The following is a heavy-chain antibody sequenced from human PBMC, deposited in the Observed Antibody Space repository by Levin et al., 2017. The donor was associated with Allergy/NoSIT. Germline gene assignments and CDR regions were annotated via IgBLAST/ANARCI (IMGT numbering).Heavy chain of an antibody. Sequence: LSLTCAASGFRLYDYWMSWVRQAPGKGLEWGANINQAGSVIYFEDSWKDRFFVSRDNAKNSLYLQMSRLRAEDTAVYYCGRDNWNGVGWGQGTLVTVSS. CDR2: INQAGSVI. CDR3: GRDNWNGVG. V-gene: IGHV3-7*01. CDR1: GFRLYDYW. D-gene: IGHD1-20*01. J-gene: IGHJ4*02.